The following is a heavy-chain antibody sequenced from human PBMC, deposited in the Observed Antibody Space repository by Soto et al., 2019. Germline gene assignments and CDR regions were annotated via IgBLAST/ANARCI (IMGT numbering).Heavy chain of an antibody. J-gene: IGHJ5*02. CDR3: ARDLLGYCSGGSCYRWFDP. D-gene: IGHD2-15*01. CDR1: GGACSSYT. Sequence: SLNGYCKASGGACSSYTIRCVRKATRQGLEWMGRIIPILGIANYAQKFQGRVTITADKSTSTAYMELSSLRSEDTAVYYCARDLLGYCSGGSCYRWFDPWGQGTLFTVSS. V-gene: IGHV1-69*04. CDR2: IIPILGIA.